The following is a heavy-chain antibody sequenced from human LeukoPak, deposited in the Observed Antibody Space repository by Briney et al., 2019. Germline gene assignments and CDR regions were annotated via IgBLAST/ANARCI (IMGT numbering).Heavy chain of an antibody. CDR2: ISWNSDSI. Sequence: PGGSLRLSCAASGFTFDDYAMHWVRQAPGKGLEWVSGISWNSDSIVYADSVKGRFTISRDNAKNSLYLQMNSLRAEDTALYYCARGPSSNWYGDYWGQGTLVTVSS. CDR1: GFTFDDYA. V-gene: IGHV3-9*01. D-gene: IGHD6-13*01. CDR3: ARGPSSNWYGDY. J-gene: IGHJ4*02.